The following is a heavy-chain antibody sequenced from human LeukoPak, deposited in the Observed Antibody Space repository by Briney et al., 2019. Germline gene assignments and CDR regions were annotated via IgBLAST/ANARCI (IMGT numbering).Heavy chain of an antibody. J-gene: IGHJ5*02. CDR1: GYSISSGYY. V-gene: IGHV4-38-2*02. D-gene: IGHD6-13*01. CDR2: IYHSGST. Sequence: SETLSLTCTVTGYSISSGYYWGWIRQPPGKGLEWIGGIYHSGSTYYNPSLKSRVTISVDTSKNQFSLKLSSVTAADTAVYYCARAVAAAASWWFDPWGQGTLVTVSS. CDR3: ARAVAAAASWWFDP.